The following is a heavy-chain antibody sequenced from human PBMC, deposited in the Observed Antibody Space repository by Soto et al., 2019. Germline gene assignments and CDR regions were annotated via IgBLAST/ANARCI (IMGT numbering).Heavy chain of an antibody. CDR3: AKVGAAAGTFGY. CDR1: GFTVSSYA. Sequence: EVQLLESGGGLVQPGGSLRLSCAASGFTVSSYAMSWVRQAPGKGLEWVSAISGSGGSTYYADSVKGRFTISRDNSKNTLYLQMNSLRAEDTAVYYCAKVGAAAGTFGYWGQGTLVTVSS. J-gene: IGHJ4*02. CDR2: ISGSGGST. D-gene: IGHD6-13*01. V-gene: IGHV3-23*01.